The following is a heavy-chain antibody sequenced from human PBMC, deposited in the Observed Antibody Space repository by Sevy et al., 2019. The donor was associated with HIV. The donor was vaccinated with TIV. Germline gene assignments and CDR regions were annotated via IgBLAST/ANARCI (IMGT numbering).Heavy chain of an antibody. Sequence: GGSLRLSCAASGFTFSSYWMSWVRQAPGKGLEWVANIKQDGSEKYYVDSVKGRFTISRDNAKNSLYLQMNSLRAEDTAVYYCARGGYSYGYFGWDYYYYYGMDVWGQGTTVTVSS. CDR2: IKQDGSEK. D-gene: IGHD5-18*01. CDR3: ARGGYSYGYFGWDYYYYYGMDV. J-gene: IGHJ6*02. V-gene: IGHV3-7*01. CDR1: GFTFSSYW.